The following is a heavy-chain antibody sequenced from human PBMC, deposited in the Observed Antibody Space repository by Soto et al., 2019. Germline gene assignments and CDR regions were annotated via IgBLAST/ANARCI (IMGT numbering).Heavy chain of an antibody. CDR1: GFTFSNYD. V-gene: IGHV3-13*01. Sequence: GGPLRLSCAASGFTFSNYDMHWVRQATGKGLEWVSTISTACNTYSPGSVKGRFTISRENAKNSLYLQMNSLRVDDTAVYYCARGRDSGLYYFDYWGQGTLVTVSS. CDR3: ARGRDSGLYYFDY. CDR2: ISTACNT. D-gene: IGHD2-21*01. J-gene: IGHJ4*02.